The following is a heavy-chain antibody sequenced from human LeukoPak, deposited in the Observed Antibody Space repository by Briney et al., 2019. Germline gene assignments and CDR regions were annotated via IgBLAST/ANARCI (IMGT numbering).Heavy chain of an antibody. CDR1: GFIFSSYG. Sequence: PGGSLRLSCAASGFIFSSYGMSWVRQAPGKGLEWVSLVSGSGDNTYYADSVKGRFTISRDNSKNTLYLQMNSLRAEDTAVYYCAKRGIIRSKEFDYWGQGIWVTVSS. D-gene: IGHD2-21*01. V-gene: IGHV3-23*01. J-gene: IGHJ4*02. CDR3: AKRGIIRSKEFDY. CDR2: VSGSGDNT.